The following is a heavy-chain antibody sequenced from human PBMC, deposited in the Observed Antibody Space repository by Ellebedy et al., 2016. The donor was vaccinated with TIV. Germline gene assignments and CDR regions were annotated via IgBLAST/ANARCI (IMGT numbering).Heavy chain of an antibody. CDR2: ISGSGGST. CDR1: GFTFSSYA. J-gene: IGHJ4*02. V-gene: IGHV3-23*01. Sequence: GESLKISXAASGFTFSSYAMSWVRQAPGKGLEWVSAISGSGGSTYYADSVKGRFTISRDNSKNTLYLQMNSLRAEDTAVYYCARGLRFLEWLTDFDYWGQGTLVTVSS. CDR3: ARGLRFLEWLTDFDY. D-gene: IGHD3-3*01.